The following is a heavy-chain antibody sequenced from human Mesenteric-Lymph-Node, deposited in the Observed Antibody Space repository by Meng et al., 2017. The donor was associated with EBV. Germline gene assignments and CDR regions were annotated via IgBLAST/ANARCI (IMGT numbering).Heavy chain of an antibody. CDR1: GGTFSSYA. J-gene: IGHJ4*02. Sequence: QGQRLQAGAEVKKPGSLVKVSCKASGGTFSSYAISWVRQAPGQGLEWMGGIIPIFGTANYAQKFQGRVTITADKSTSTAYMELSSLRSEDTAVYYCARDRGLERNDGIDYWGQGTLVTVSS. V-gene: IGHV1-69*06. CDR2: IIPIFGTA. CDR3: ARDRGLERNDGIDY. D-gene: IGHD1-1*01.